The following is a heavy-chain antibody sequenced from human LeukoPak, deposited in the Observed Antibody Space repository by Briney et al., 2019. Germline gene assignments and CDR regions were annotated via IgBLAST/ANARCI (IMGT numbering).Heavy chain of an antibody. CDR1: GGSISGYY. CDR3: ARGGDGYNSY. Sequence: SETLSLTCTVSGGSISGYYWTWIRQPPGKGLEWIGYIYSSLNTNYHPSLKSRVTMSVDTSKNQFSLRLSSVTAADTAVYYCARGGDGYNSYWGQGTLVTVSS. V-gene: IGHV4-59*01. CDR2: IYSSLNT. J-gene: IGHJ4*02. D-gene: IGHD5-24*01.